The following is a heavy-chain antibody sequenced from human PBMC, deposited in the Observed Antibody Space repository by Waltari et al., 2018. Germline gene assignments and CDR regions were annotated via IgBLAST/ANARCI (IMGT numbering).Heavy chain of an antibody. J-gene: IGHJ1*01. D-gene: IGHD4-17*01. V-gene: IGHV4-39*01. Sequence: QLQLQESGPGLVNPSERLSLTFLLLGGSVSITYHWGWIRRTPGKGLEWMGNMQYRGSTFYNPSLKSRVTISLDTSKNQFSLRLSSVGAADTAVYFCGRIAFGDEGGYFQHWGQGTLVTVSS. CDR1: GGSVSITYH. CDR2: MQYRGST. CDR3: GRIAFGDEGGYFQH.